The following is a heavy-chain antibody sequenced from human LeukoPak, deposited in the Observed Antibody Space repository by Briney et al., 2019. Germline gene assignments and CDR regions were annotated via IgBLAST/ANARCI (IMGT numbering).Heavy chain of an antibody. CDR3: AKGPSGNQFDP. J-gene: IGHJ5*02. CDR2: IRHDGSNK. CDR1: GLTFSSYG. D-gene: IGHD1-26*01. V-gene: IGHV3-30*02. Sequence: PGGSLRLSCAASGLTFSSYGMHWVRQAAGKGLEWVAFIRHDGSNKYYADSVKGRFTISRDNSKNTLYLQMNSLRAEDTAVYYCAKGPSGNQFDPWGQGTLVTVSS.